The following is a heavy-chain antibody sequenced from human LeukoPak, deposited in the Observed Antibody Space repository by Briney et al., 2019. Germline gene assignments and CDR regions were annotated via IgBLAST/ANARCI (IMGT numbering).Heavy chain of an antibody. D-gene: IGHD4-23*01. CDR2: IYTSGST. CDR1: GGSISSGSYY. J-gene: IGHJ4*02. CDR3: VGDYGGNYYFDY. Sequence: SETLSLTCTVSGGSISSGSYYWSWIRQPAGKGLEWIGRIYTSGSTNYNPSLKSRVTISVDTSKNQFSLKLSSVTAADTAVYYCVGDYGGNYYFDYWGQGTLVTVSS. V-gene: IGHV4-61*02.